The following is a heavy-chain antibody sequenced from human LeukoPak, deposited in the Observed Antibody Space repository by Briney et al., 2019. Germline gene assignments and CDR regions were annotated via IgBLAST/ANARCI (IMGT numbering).Heavy chain of an antibody. CDR2: IKHSGST. CDR3: ARDFNWGWFDY. J-gene: IGHJ4*02. V-gene: IGHV4-34*01. CDR1: GGSFSGYY. D-gene: IGHD7-27*01. Sequence: SQTLSLTCAVYGGSFSGYYWSWIRQPPGKGLEWIGEIKHSGSTNYNPSLKSRVTISVDTSKNQFSLKLSSVTAADTAVYYCARDFNWGWFDYCGQGTLVTGSS.